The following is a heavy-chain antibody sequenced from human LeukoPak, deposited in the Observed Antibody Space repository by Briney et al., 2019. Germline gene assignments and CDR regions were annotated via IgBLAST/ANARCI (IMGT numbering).Heavy chain of an antibody. CDR1: GFAFSSHL. CDR3: VRKFATGD. V-gene: IGHV3-74*01. J-gene: IGHJ4*02. CDR2: VKSDGTAT. Sequence: GGSLRLSCAASGFAFSSHLMHWVRQAQGTGLVWVSSVKSDGTATNYADSVKGRFTISRDNAKNTLYLQMNSLRVEDTAVYYCVRKFATGDWGQGTPVIVSS. D-gene: IGHD1-14*01.